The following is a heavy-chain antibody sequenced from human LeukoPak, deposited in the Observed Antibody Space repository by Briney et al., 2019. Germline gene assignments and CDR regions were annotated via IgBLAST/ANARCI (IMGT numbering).Heavy chain of an antibody. CDR1: GFTFSSYG. CDR3: AKHPSPVFGGGSYFED. Sequence: GGSLRLSCAASGFTFSSYGMTWVRQAPGKGLEWVSAISGSGVNTDYADSVKGRFTISRDNSKNTLYLQMNSLTAEDTAVYYCAKHPSPVFGGGSYFEDWGQGTLVTVSS. D-gene: IGHD3-16*01. V-gene: IGHV3-23*01. J-gene: IGHJ4*02. CDR2: ISGSGVNT.